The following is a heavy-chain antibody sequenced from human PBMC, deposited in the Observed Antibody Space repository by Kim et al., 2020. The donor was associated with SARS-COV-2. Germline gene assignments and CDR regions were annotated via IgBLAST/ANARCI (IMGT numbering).Heavy chain of an antibody. CDR3: AKDGFGSSWYQRSISAGHYYYYGMDV. V-gene: IGHV3-23*01. CDR2: ISGSGGST. J-gene: IGHJ6*02. D-gene: IGHD6-13*01. CDR1: GFTFSSYA. Sequence: GGSLRLSCAASGFTFSSYAMSWVRQAPGKGLEWVSAISGSGGSTYYADSVKGRFTISRDNSKNTLYLQMNSLRAEDTAVYYCAKDGFGSSWYQRSISAGHYYYYGMDVWGQGTTVTVSS.